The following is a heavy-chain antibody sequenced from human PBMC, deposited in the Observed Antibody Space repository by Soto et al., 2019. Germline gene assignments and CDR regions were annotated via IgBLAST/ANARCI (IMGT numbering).Heavy chain of an antibody. CDR2: IHYSGTT. CDR1: GGSINNDY. J-gene: IGHJ6*02. V-gene: IGHV4-59*01. Sequence: QVHFQESGPGLVKPSETLSLTCTVSGGSINNDYCNWVRQPPGKGLEWIGSIHYSGTTHYNPSLESRVTISADRAKNQFSLKLNSVTAADTAVYYCAGDTYGMDVWGQGTTVTVSS. CDR3: AGDTYGMDV.